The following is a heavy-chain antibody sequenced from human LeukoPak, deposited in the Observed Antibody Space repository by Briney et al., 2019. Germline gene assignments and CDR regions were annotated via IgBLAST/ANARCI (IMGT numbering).Heavy chain of an antibody. D-gene: IGHD7-27*01. CDR1: GYTFSSYG. Sequence: ASVKVSCKASGYTFSSYGISWVRQAPGQGLEWMGWISAYNDNTHYAQKFQGRVTMTTDTSTTTAYMELRGLRSDDTAVYYCARAEKPNWGNYYYYCMDVWGKGTTVTVSS. CDR3: ARAEKPNWGNYYYYCMDV. CDR2: ISAYNDNT. J-gene: IGHJ6*03. V-gene: IGHV1-18*01.